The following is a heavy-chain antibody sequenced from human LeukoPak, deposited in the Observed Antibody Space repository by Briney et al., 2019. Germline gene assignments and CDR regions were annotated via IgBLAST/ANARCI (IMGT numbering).Heavy chain of an antibody. CDR3: ARVLPMVRGVIIRPHAFDI. J-gene: IGHJ3*02. Sequence: PSETLSLTCTVSGYSISSGYYWGWIRQPPGKGLEWIGSIYHSGSTYYNPSLKSRVTISVDTSKNQFSLKLSSVTAADTAVYYCARVLPMVRGVIIRPHAFDIWGQGTMVTVSS. CDR2: IYHSGST. D-gene: IGHD3-10*01. V-gene: IGHV4-38-2*02. CDR1: GYSISSGYY.